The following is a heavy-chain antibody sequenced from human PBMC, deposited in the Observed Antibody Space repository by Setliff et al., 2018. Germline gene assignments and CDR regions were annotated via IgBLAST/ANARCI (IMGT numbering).Heavy chain of an antibody. CDR2: IRYDGSSK. CDR1: GFTFYNYA. CDR3: AKSAGQQLELYYYYYMDV. D-gene: IGHD6-13*01. J-gene: IGHJ6*03. V-gene: IGHV3-30*02. Sequence: GGSLRLSCAASGFTFYNYAMHWVRQAPGKGLEWVAVIRYDGSSKYSADSVKGRFTISRDNSKNTLHLQMNSLRIEDTAVYYCAKSAGQQLELYYYYYMDVWGKGTTVTSP.